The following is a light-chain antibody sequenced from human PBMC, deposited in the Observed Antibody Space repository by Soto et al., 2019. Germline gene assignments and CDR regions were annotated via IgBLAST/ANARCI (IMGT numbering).Light chain of an antibody. CDR1: SSDVGGYNF. J-gene: IGLJ1*01. Sequence: QSVLTQPASVFGSPGQSITFSCTGTSSDVGGYNFVSWYQQHPGKAPKLMIYEVSSRPSGVSNRFSGSKSGNTASLTISGLQPEDEADYYCCSYAGSYTYVFGTGTKLTVL. V-gene: IGLV2-14*03. CDR2: EVS. CDR3: CSYAGSYTYV.